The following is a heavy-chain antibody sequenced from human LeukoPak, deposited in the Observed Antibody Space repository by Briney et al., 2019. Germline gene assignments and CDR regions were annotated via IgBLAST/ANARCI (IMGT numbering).Heavy chain of an antibody. CDR2: IYYSGTT. V-gene: IGHV4-59*01. Sequence: SETLSLTCTVSGGSISSYYWSWIRLPPGKGLEWIGYIYYSGTTNYNPSLKSRVTISVDTSKNQFSLKLSSVTAADTAVYYCARGVYIAAAQYGYWGQGTLVTVSS. J-gene: IGHJ4*02. CDR3: ARGVYIAAAQYGY. D-gene: IGHD6-13*01. CDR1: GGSISSYY.